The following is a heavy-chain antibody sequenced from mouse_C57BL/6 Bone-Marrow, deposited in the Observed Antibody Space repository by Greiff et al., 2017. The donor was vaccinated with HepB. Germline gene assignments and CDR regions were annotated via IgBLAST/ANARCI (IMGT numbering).Heavy chain of an antibody. CDR3: ARLCTTVVAPYFDY. CDR2: IDPSDSYT. J-gene: IGHJ2*01. V-gene: IGHV1-59*01. CDR1: GYTFTSYW. Sequence: QVQLQQPGAELVRPGTSVKLSCKASGYTFTSYWMHWVKQRPGQGLEWIGVIDPSDSYTNYNQKFKGKATLTVDTSSSTAYMQLSSLTSEDSAGYYCARLCTTVVAPYFDYWGQGTTLTVSS. D-gene: IGHD1-1*01.